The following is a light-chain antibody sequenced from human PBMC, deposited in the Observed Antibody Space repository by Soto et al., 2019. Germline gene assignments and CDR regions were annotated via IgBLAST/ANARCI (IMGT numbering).Light chain of an antibody. CDR2: AAY. J-gene: IGKJ4*01. V-gene: IGKV1-12*01. Sequence: DIQMTQSASYVSASVGDRVTITCRASQDNSSWLAWYQQKPGTAPKLLIHAAYSLETGVPSRFSGRASGSDFTLSISSLHPEDCATYYCQQSNNFPLTFGGGTKVEI. CDR1: QDNSSW. CDR3: QQSNNFPLT.